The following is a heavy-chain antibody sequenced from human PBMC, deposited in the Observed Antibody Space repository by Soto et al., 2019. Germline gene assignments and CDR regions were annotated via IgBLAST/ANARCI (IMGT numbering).Heavy chain of an antibody. Sequence: EVQLVESGGGLVQPGGSLRLSCAASGFTFSGYSMFWVRQAPGKGLEYVSAINTNGVNTFYAKSVKGRFTISRDNSKNTMYQQMGSLRAEDMAVYYCARGRVEDSSGWATYFDYWGQGTLVTVSS. CDR3: ARGRVEDSSGWATYFDY. CDR2: INTNGVNT. CDR1: GFTFSGYS. J-gene: IGHJ4*02. V-gene: IGHV3-64*01. D-gene: IGHD6-19*01.